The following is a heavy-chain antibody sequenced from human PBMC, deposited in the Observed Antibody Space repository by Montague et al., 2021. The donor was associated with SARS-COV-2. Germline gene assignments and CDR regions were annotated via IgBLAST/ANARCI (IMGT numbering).Heavy chain of an antibody. V-gene: IGHV4-39*02. CDR3: ARGRSGFFNPLDY. CDR1: DDPITSSTYY. CDR2: FYYTGST. J-gene: IGHJ4*02. D-gene: IGHD3-3*01. Sequence: SETLSLTCAVSDDPITSSTYYWAWIRQPPGKGLEWIGSFYYTGSTYYNPSLKSRVTMSVDTSKKHFSLNLNSVTAADTAVYYCARGRSGFFNPLDYWGQGTLVNVSS.